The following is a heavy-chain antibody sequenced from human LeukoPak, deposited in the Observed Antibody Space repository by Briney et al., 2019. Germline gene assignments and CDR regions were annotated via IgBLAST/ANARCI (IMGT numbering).Heavy chain of an antibody. Sequence: SETLSLTCTVSGGSITSRSYYWGWIRQPPGKGLEWIGDINYSGSTYYNASLRSRVTMSVDTSKNQFSLKLSSVTAADTAVYYCARGIIVGARTFDIWGQGTMVTVSS. V-gene: IGHV4-39*01. CDR1: GGSITSRSYY. D-gene: IGHD1-26*01. CDR2: INYSGST. CDR3: ARGIIVGARTFDI. J-gene: IGHJ3*02.